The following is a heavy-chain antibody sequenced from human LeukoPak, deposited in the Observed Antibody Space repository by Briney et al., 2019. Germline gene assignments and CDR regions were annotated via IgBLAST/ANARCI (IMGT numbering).Heavy chain of an antibody. D-gene: IGHD4-11*01. CDR2: ISSGGDTT. CDR1: GFTFSSYA. Sequence: GGSLRLSCAASGFTFSSYAMSWVRQAPGKGLEWLSYISSGGDTTYYADSVKGRFTISRDTAKNSLYLQMNSLRAEDTAVYYCARRLDYWGQGTLVTVSS. CDR3: ARRLDY. V-gene: IGHV3-48*01. J-gene: IGHJ4*02.